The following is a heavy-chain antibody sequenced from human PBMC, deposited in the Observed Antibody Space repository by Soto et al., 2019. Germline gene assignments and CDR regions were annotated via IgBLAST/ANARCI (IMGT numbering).Heavy chain of an antibody. V-gene: IGHV1-69*02. Sequence: SVKVSCKASGGTFSSYTISWVRQAPGQGLEWMGRIIPILGIANYAQKFQGRVTITADKSTSTAYMELSSLRSEDTAVYYCASTYCGGDCYSSFDYWGQGTLVTVSS. D-gene: IGHD2-21*01. CDR3: ASTYCGGDCYSSFDY. J-gene: IGHJ4*02. CDR2: IIPILGIA. CDR1: GGTFSSYT.